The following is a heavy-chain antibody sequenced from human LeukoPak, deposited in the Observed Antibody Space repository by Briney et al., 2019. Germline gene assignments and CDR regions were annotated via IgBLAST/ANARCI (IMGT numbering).Heavy chain of an antibody. CDR1: GFTFSSYG. J-gene: IGHJ4*02. CDR2: IWYDGSNK. Sequence: GGSLRLSWAASGFTFSSYGMHWVRQAPGKGLEWVAVIWYDGSNKYYADSVKGRFTISRDNSKNTLYLQMNSLRAEDTAVYYCAKVGKTNAGFDYWGQGTLVTVSS. CDR3: AKVGKTNAGFDY. D-gene: IGHD1-14*01. V-gene: IGHV3-33*06.